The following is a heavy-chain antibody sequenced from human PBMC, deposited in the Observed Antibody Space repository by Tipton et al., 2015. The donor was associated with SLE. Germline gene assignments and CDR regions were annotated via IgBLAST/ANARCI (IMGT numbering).Heavy chain of an antibody. CDR2: IYARGST. CDR3: ARVVYSFSYAFEI. CDR1: GGSLSSYY. V-gene: IGHV4-4*07. J-gene: IGHJ3*02. Sequence: TLSLTCTVSGGSLSSYYWSWIRQPAGKGLEWIGRIYARGSTEYNPSLKSRVTISVDPSKNQFSLRLTSLTAADTAVYYCARVVYSFSYAFEIWGQGTLFTVSP. D-gene: IGHD1-26*01.